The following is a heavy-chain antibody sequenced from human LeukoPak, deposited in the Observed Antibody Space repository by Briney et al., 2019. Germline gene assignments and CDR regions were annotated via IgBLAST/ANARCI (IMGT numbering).Heavy chain of an antibody. J-gene: IGHJ5*02. CDR2: ISSSSSTI. Sequence: GGSLRLSCAASGFTFSSYGMTWVRQAPGKGLEWVSYISSSSSTIYYADSVKGRSTISRDNAKNTLNLQMNSLRAEDTAVYYCARDLGQYYDTSDNWFDPWGQGTLVTVSS. V-gene: IGHV3-48*04. D-gene: IGHD3-22*01. CDR3: ARDLGQYYDTSDNWFDP. CDR1: GFTFSSYG.